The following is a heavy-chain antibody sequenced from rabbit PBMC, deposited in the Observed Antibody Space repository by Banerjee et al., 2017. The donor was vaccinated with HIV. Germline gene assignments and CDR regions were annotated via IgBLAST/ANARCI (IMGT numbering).Heavy chain of an antibody. Sequence: EESGGDLVQPEGSLTLTCTASGFSSSSSYWICWVRQAPGKGLEWLACIYAGSSDSTYYASWAKGRFTISKTSSTVDLKMTSLTVADTATYFCARVPNNVGYWALWGQGTLVTVS. J-gene: IGHJ3*01. CDR2: IYAGSSDST. CDR3: ARVPNNVGYWAL. D-gene: IGHD1-1*01. V-gene: IGHV1S45*01. CDR1: GFSSSSSYW.